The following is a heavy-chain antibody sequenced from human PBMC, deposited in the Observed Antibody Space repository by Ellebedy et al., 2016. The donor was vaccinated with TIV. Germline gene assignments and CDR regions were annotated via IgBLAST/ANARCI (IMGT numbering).Heavy chain of an antibody. V-gene: IGHV4-59*08. Sequence: MPSETLSLTCTVSGGSISSYYWSWIRQPPGKGLEWIGYIYYSGSTNYNPSLKSRVTISVDTSKNQFSLKLSSVTAADTAVYYCATYSYSSSWYHDYWGQGTLVTVSS. CDR2: IYYSGST. D-gene: IGHD6-13*01. J-gene: IGHJ4*02. CDR1: GGSISSYY. CDR3: ATYSYSSSWYHDY.